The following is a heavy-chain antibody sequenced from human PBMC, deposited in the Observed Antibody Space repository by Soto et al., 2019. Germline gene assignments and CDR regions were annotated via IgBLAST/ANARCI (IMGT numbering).Heavy chain of an antibody. CDR1: GFTVSSNY. J-gene: IGHJ5*02. Sequence: EVPLVETGGGLVQPGGSLRLSYAASGFTVSSNYMSWVRQAPGKGPEWASIIYSGGRTHYADSVKARFTISRDNSKNTLYLQMNSLRVDDTAVYYCARDEWFGGGWFDPWGQGTLVTVSS. D-gene: IGHD3-10*01. V-gene: IGHV3-66*01. CDR3: ARDEWFGGGWFDP. CDR2: IYSGGRT.